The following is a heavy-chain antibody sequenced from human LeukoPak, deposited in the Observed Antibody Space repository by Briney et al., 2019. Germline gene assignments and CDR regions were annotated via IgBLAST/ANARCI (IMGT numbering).Heavy chain of an antibody. CDR3: ARESRDQLLPYYYYYYGMDV. CDR2: ISSSSSYI. J-gene: IGHJ6*04. CDR1: GFTFSSYS. V-gene: IGHV3-21*01. D-gene: IGHD2-2*01. Sequence: GGSLRLSCAASGFTFSSYSMNWVRQAPGKGLGWVSSISSSSSYIYYADSVKGRFTISRDNAKNSLYLQMNSLRAEDTAVYYCARESRDQLLPYYYYYYGMDVWGKGTTVTVSS.